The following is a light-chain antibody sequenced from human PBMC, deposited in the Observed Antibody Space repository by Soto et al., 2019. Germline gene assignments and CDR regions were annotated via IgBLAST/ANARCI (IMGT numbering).Light chain of an antibody. CDR2: GAS. Sequence: ETVMTQSPATLSVSPGERATLSCRASQSVNSDLAWYQQKPGQAPRLLIYGASTRATGIPARFSGSGSGTEFTHTISSLQSEDFAVYYCHQYDNWPETFGQGTKVEIQ. CDR1: QSVNSD. CDR3: HQYDNWPET. J-gene: IGKJ1*01. V-gene: IGKV3-15*01.